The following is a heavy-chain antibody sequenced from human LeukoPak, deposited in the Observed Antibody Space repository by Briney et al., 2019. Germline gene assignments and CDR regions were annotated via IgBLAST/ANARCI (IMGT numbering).Heavy chain of an antibody. D-gene: IGHD6-13*01. CDR3: ARDLLSSSWYGCGY. Sequence: GGSLRLSCAASGFTFSSYWMSWVRQAPGKGLEWVANIKQDGSEKYYVDSVKGRFTISRDNAKNSLYLQMNSLRAEDTAVYYCARDLLSSSWYGCGYWGQGTLVTVSS. CDR1: GFTFSSYW. CDR2: IKQDGSEK. V-gene: IGHV3-7*01. J-gene: IGHJ4*02.